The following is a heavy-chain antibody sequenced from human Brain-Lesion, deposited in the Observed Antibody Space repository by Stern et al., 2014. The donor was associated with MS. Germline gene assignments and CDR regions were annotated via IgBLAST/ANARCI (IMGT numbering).Heavy chain of an antibody. V-gene: IGHV4-30-2*01. CDR1: GYSITSAAFS. CDR3: ARGRSRVHPPLDP. J-gene: IGHJ5*02. CDR2: MNYGGSP. Sequence: QVQLQQSGSGLVKPSQTLSLTCSVSGYSITSAAFSWTWIRQAPGQGLERIGTMNYGGSPLYNPSLRSRVNISADSSKHPFSTRLNSVTAADTAVYYCARGRSRVHPPLDPWGQGTLVTVSS. D-gene: IGHD2-2*01.